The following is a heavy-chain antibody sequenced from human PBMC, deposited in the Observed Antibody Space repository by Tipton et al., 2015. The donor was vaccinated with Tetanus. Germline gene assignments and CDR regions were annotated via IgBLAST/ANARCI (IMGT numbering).Heavy chain of an antibody. CDR1: GYTFTGYY. CDR3: ARDHYDILTGPTYGMDV. J-gene: IGHJ6*02. Sequence: QSGAEVKKPGASVKVSCKASGYTFTGYYMHWVRQAPGQGLEWMGWINPNSGGTNYAQKFQGWVTMTRDTSISTAYMELSRLRSDDTAVYYCARDHYDILTGPTYGMDVWGQGTTVTVSS. CDR2: INPNSGGT. D-gene: IGHD3-9*01. V-gene: IGHV1-2*04.